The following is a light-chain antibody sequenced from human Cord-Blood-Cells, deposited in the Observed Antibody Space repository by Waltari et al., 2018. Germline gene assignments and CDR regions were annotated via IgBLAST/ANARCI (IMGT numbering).Light chain of an antibody. CDR1: SSDVGGYNY. Sequence: QSALTQPRSVSGSPGQSVTISCTGTSSDVGGYNYVSWYQQHPGKAPKLMIYDVSKRPAGVPDRFSGAKYSNTASLSISGLRAEEEAEYYCCSCAGSYTSVIGGGTKLTVL. J-gene: IGLJ3*02. V-gene: IGLV2-11*01. CDR2: DVS. CDR3: CSCAGSYTSV.